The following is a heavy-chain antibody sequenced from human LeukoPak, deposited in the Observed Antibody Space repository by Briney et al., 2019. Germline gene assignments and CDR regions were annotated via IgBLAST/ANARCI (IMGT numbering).Heavy chain of an antibody. J-gene: IGHJ6*02. CDR1: GFTFSSYA. CDR3: ARGASYDFWSGYYYYYGMDV. Sequence: GGSLRLSCAASGFTFSSYAMHWVRQAPGKGLVWVSRINSDGSSTSYADSVKGRFTISRDNAKNTLYLQMNSLRAEDTAVYYCARGASYDFWSGYYYYYGMDVWGQGTTVTVSS. V-gene: IGHV3-74*01. CDR2: INSDGSST. D-gene: IGHD3-3*01.